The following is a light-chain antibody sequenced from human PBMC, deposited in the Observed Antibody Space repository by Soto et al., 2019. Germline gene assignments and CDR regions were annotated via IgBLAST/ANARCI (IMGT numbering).Light chain of an antibody. CDR3: HQYARSAPLP. V-gene: IGKV3-20*01. J-gene: IGKJ4*01. Sequence: EIVLTQSPGTLSLSPGERATLSSRASQIPINSFLAWYQHKPGQAPRLLIYGSSTRATGIPDRFSGSASGTYFTLTISRLEPEDFAVYYCHQYARSAPLPFGGGTKVENK. CDR2: GSS. CDR1: QIPINSF.